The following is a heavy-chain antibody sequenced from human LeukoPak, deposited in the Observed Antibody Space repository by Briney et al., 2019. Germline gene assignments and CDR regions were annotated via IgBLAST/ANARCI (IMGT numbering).Heavy chain of an antibody. D-gene: IGHD5-12*01. Sequence: GGSLRLSCAASGFTFSSYGMHWVRQAPGKGVEGVAVIWYDGSNKYYADSVKGGFTISRDNSKNTLYLQMNSLRAEHTAVYYCAKDETRGYSGYDLDYWGQGTLVTVSS. CDR3: AKDETRGYSGYDLDY. CDR1: GFTFSSYG. J-gene: IGHJ4*02. CDR2: IWYDGSNK. V-gene: IGHV3-33*06.